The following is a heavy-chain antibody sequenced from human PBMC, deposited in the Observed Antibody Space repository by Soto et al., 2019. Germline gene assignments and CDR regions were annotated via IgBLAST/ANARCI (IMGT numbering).Heavy chain of an antibody. CDR3: ARGHPRSVLSTSLTTAYYFDP. Sequence: PSETLALTCAVYGGSSGGYFNNYYWSWIRQTPGKGLEWIGEVNYSGSTNHNPPLKRRVTISVDTSKNQISLKMKSVTAADTGVYFCARGHPRSVLSTSLTTAYYFDPWGQGTPVTVSS. CDR1: GGSSGGYF. J-gene: IGHJ5*02. V-gene: IGHV4-34*01. CDR2: VNYSGST. D-gene: IGHD1-26*01.